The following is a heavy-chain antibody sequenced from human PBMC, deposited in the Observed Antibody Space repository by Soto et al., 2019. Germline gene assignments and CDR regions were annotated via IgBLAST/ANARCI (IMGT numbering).Heavy chain of an antibody. D-gene: IGHD3-3*01. CDR2: IYYSGST. V-gene: IGHV4-31*03. CDR3: ARAQTIFGIITVFDY. Sequence: LSLTCTVSGGSINSGGYYWSWIRQHPGKGLEWIGYIYYSGSTYYNPSLKSRVTISVDTSKNQFSLKLTSVTAADTAVYFCARAQTIFGIITVFDYWGQGTLVTVSS. CDR1: GGSINSGGYY. J-gene: IGHJ4*02.